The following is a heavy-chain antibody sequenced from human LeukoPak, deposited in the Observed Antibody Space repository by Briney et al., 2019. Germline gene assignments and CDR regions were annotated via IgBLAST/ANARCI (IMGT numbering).Heavy chain of an antibody. D-gene: IGHD3-22*01. CDR3: AMYYYDSSGYRTG. Sequence: NSSETLSLTCTVSSGSISSGRYYWSWIRQPAGKGQEWIGRIYTSGSTNYNPSLKSRVTISVDTSKNQFSLKLSSVTAADTAVYYCAMYYYDSSGYRTGWGQGTLVTVSS. V-gene: IGHV4-61*02. CDR1: SGSISSGRYY. CDR2: IYTSGST. J-gene: IGHJ4*02.